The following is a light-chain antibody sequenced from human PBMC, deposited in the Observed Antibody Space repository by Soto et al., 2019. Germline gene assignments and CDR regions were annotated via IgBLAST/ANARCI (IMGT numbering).Light chain of an antibody. CDR1: NSDIGGYNY. V-gene: IGLV2-14*03. Sequence: QSALTQPASVSGSPGQSITISCTGTNSDIGGYNYVSWYQQHPGKAPKLMIYDVSNRASGVSYCFSGSKSGNTASLTISGLQAEDEADYYCSSYTSRSTLGVFGGGTKVTVL. CDR3: SSYTSRSTLGV. CDR2: DVS. J-gene: IGLJ2*01.